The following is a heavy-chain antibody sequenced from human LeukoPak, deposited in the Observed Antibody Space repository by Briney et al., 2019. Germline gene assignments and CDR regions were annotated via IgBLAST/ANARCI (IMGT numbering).Heavy chain of an antibody. J-gene: IGHJ5*02. CDR3: ARDPVGSSGWDNWFDP. CDR1: GFTFSSYS. Sequence: PGGSLRLSCAASGFTFSSYSMNWVRQAPGKGLEWVSSISSSSSYIYYADSVKGRFTISRDNAKNSLYLQMNSLRAEDTAVYYCARDPVGSSGWDNWFDPWGQGTLVTVSS. D-gene: IGHD6-19*01. V-gene: IGHV3-21*01. CDR2: ISSSSSYI.